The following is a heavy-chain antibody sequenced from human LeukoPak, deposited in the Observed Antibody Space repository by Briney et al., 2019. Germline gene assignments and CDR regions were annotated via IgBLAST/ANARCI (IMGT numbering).Heavy chain of an antibody. CDR2: IIPIFGTA. V-gene: IGHV1-69*06. CDR3: ARGVDIVATIDDYYYYYYMDV. Sequence: ASVKVSCKASGGTFRTFAISWVRQAPGQGLEWMGGIIPIFGTANYAQKFQGRVTITADKSTSTAYMELSSLRSEDTAVYYCARGVDIVATIDDYYYYYYMDVWGKGTTVTVSS. J-gene: IGHJ6*03. CDR1: GGTFRTFA. D-gene: IGHD5-12*01.